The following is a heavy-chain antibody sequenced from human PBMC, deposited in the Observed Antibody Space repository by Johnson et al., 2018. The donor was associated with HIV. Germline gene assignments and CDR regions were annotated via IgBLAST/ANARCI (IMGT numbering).Heavy chain of an antibody. V-gene: IGHV3-30*04. CDR2: ISYDGSNK. CDR3: ARQTTVVSGDAFDI. Sequence: QMLLVESGGGVVQPGRSLRLSCAASGFTFSSYAMHWVRQAPGKGLEWVAVISYDGSNKYYADSVKGRFTISRDNSKNTLYLQMNSLRAGDTAVYYCARQTTVVSGDAFDIWGQGTMVTVSS. D-gene: IGHD4-23*01. J-gene: IGHJ3*02. CDR1: GFTFSSYA.